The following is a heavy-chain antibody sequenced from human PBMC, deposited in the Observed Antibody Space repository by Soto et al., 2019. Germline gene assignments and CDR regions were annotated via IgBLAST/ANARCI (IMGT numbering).Heavy chain of an antibody. Sequence: SETLSHTFTVSGCSIRGYYWSWIREPPGKGLEWIGYMYNTGSTVYNPSFKSRVTISVDTSKNQFSLKLNSVTAADTAVYYCARDLWGYCGTDCYPLDVWGQGTTVT. J-gene: IGHJ6*02. CDR2: MYNTGST. V-gene: IGHV4-59*01. CDR1: GCSIRGYY. CDR3: ARDLWGYCGTDCYPLDV. D-gene: IGHD2-21*02.